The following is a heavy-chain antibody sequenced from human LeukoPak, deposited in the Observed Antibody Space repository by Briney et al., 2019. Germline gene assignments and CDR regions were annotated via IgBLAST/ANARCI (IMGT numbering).Heavy chain of an antibody. CDR1: GFTFSSYA. CDR2: ISGSGGST. V-gene: IGHV3-23*01. D-gene: IGHD3-22*01. Sequence: GGSLRLSCAASGFTFSSYAMSWVRQAPGKGLEWVSAISGSGGSTYYADSVKGRFTISRDNSKNTLYLQMNSLRAEDTAVYYCANIGRTYYYDSSGNNFDYWGQGTLVTVSS. CDR3: ANIGRTYYYDSSGNNFDY. J-gene: IGHJ4*02.